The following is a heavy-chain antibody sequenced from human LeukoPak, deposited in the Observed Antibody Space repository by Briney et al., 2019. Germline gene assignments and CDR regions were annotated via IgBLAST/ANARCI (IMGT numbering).Heavy chain of an antibody. CDR3: AGRHYDFWSGYDNWFDP. CDR2: MNPNSGNT. V-gene: IGHV1-8*03. Sequence: ASVKVSCKASGYTFTSYDINWVRQATGQGLEWMGWMNPNSGNTGYAQKFQGRVTITRNTSISTAYMELSSLRSEDTAVYYCAGRHYDFWSGYDNWFDPWGQGTLVTVSS. D-gene: IGHD3-3*01. CDR1: GYTFTSYD. J-gene: IGHJ5*02.